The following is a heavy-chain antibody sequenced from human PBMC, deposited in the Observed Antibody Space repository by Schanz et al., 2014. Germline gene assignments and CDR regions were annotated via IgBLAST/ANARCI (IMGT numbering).Heavy chain of an antibody. Sequence: QVQLQESGPGQVRPSETLSLTCTVSGSDIRGFHWSWIRQSPVKGLEWIGYIAYSGSTNYNPSLQSRVTISVATAKNHFSLKRSSGTAADTAVYYCARDVGGCSSSTSCYAFEIWGQGTMVTVSS. D-gene: IGHD2-2*01. J-gene: IGHJ3*02. CDR2: IAYSGST. CDR3: ARDVGGCSSSTSCYAFEI. V-gene: IGHV4-59*12. CDR1: GSDIRGFH.